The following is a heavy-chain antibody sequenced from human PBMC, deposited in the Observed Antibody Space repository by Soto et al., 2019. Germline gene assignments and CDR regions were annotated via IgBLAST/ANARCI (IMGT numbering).Heavy chain of an antibody. CDR3: AKDILELQLGYYYGMDV. CDR1: GFTFSSYA. D-gene: IGHD1-7*01. V-gene: IGHV3-23*01. Sequence: PGGSLRLSCAASGFTFSSYAMSWVRQAPGKGLEWVSAISGSGGSTYYADSVKGRFTISRDNSKNTLYLQMNSLRAEDTAVYYCAKDILELQLGYYYGMDVWGQGTTVTVSS. J-gene: IGHJ6*02. CDR2: ISGSGGST.